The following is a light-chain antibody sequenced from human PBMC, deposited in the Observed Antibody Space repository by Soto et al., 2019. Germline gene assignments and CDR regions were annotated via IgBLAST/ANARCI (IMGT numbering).Light chain of an antibody. CDR1: XSDVGGHKY. Sequence: QSALTQPASVSGSPGQSIXIXCTGTXSDVGGHKYVSWYQQHPDKAPKVLIFEVSNRPSGISNRFSGSKSGNTASLTISGLQAEDEADYYCSSYTSSTTSVVFGGGTKVTVL. V-gene: IGLV2-14*01. CDR2: EVS. CDR3: SSYTSSTTSVV. J-gene: IGLJ2*01.